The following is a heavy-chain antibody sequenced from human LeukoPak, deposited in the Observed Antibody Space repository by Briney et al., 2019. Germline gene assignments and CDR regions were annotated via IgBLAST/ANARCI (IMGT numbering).Heavy chain of an antibody. V-gene: IGHV3-23*01. J-gene: IGHJ6*02. D-gene: IGHD1-1*01. CDR3: AKDVGTALTEDYYYGMDV. Sequence: PGGSLRLSCAASGFTFSSYAMSWVRQAPGKGLEWVSAISGSGGSTYYADSVKGRFTISRDNSKNTLYLQMNSLRAEDTAVYCCAKDVGTALTEDYYYGMDVWGQGTTVTVSS. CDR2: ISGSGGST. CDR1: GFTFSSYA.